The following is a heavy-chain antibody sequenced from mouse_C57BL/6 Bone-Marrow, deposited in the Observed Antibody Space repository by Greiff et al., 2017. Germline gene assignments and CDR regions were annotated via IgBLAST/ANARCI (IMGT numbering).Heavy chain of an antibody. Sequence: QVHVKQPGAELVRPGSSVKLSCKASGYTFTSYWMHWVKQRPIQGLEWIGNIDPSDSATHYNQKFKDKATLTVDKSSSTAYMQLSSLTSEDSAVYYCAREYDGYYYYAMDYWGQGTSVTVSS. J-gene: IGHJ4*01. CDR3: AREYDGYYYYAMDY. CDR2: IDPSDSAT. V-gene: IGHV1-52*01. D-gene: IGHD2-3*01. CDR1: GYTFTSYW.